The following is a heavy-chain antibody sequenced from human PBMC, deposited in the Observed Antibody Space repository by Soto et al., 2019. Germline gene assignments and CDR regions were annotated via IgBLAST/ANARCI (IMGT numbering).Heavy chain of an antibody. CDR1: GFTFSSYS. CDR2: ISSSSSYI. J-gene: IGHJ3*02. Sequence: GGSLRLSCAASGFTFSSYSMNWVRQAPGKGLEWVSSISSSSSYIYYADSVKGRFTISRDNAKNSLYLQINSLRAEDTAVYYCASLWFGELLYAFDIWGQGTMVTVSS. V-gene: IGHV3-21*01. D-gene: IGHD3-10*01. CDR3: ASLWFGELLYAFDI.